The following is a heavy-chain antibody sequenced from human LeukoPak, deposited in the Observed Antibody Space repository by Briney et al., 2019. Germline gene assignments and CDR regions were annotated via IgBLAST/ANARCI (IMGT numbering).Heavy chain of an antibody. Sequence: ASVKVSCKASGYTFTNFDINWVRQATGQGLEWMGWMNPKTGNTGSAQKLQGRVTITGNTSISTAYMELSSLRSEDTAVYYCARKGVGFMDVWGQGTTVTVSS. V-gene: IGHV1-8*01. CDR1: GYTFTNFD. CDR3: ARKGVGFMDV. D-gene: IGHD3-16*01. J-gene: IGHJ6*02. CDR2: MNPKTGNT.